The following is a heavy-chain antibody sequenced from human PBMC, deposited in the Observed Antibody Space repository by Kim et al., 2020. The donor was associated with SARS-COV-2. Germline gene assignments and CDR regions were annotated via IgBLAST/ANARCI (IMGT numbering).Heavy chain of an antibody. CDR3: ATFLEWLFGY. D-gene: IGHD3-3*02. J-gene: IGHJ4*02. V-gene: IGHV1-69*01. CDR2: TA. Sequence: TANYAQKCQGRVTITADESTSTAYMELSSLRSEDTAVYYCATFLEWLFGYWGQGTLVTVSS.